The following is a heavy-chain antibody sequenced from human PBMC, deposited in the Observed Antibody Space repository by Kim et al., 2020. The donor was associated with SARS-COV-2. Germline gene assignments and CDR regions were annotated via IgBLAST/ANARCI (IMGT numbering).Heavy chain of an antibody. D-gene: IGHD3-10*01. Sequence: SLKSRVTISVDTSKRQFTRKLSSVTAADTAVYYCARGLDYYGSGSYYWDYWGQGTLVTVSS. V-gene: IGHV4-59*09. J-gene: IGHJ4*02. CDR3: ARGLDYYGSGSYYWDY.